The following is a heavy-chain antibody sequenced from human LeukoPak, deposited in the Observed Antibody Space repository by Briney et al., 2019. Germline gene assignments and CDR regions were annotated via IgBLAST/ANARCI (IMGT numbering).Heavy chain of an antibody. CDR3: ARGYSSGSRWVY. V-gene: IGHV3-74*01. CDR2: INGDGSST. Sequence: GGSLRLSCAASGFTFSSYWMHWVRQVPGKGLVWVSRINGDGSSTNYADAVKGRFTISRDNTKNTLYLQMNSLRAEDTAVYYCARGYSSGSRWVYWGQGTLVTVSS. D-gene: IGHD6-19*01. CDR1: GFTFSSYW. J-gene: IGHJ4*02.